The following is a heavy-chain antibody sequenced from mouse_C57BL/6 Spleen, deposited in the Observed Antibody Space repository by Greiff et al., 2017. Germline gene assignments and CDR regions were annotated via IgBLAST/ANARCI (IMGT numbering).Heavy chain of an antibody. V-gene: IGHV1-64*01. J-gene: IGHJ2*01. D-gene: IGHD1-1*01. CDR3: AREDYGDFDY. CDR2: IHPNSGST. Sequence: VQLQQPGAELVKPGASVKLSCKASGYTFTSYWLHWVKQRPGQGLEWIGMIHPNSGSTNYNEKFKSKATLTVDKSSSTAYMQLSSLTSEDSAVYDCAREDYGDFDYGGQGTTLTVSS. CDR1: GYTFTSYW.